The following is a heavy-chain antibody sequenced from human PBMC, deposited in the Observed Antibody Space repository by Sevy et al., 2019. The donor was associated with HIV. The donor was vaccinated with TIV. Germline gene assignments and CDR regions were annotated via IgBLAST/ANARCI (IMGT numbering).Heavy chain of an antibody. CDR1: GFTFSDYG. CDR3: ARDKLLPVMITMVQGALSYYFDH. D-gene: IGHD3-10*01. V-gene: IGHV3-33*01. Sequence: GGSLRLSCAASGFTFSDYGMHWVRQAPGKGLEWVAVIWYDGSNKYYVESVKGRFTISRENSKNTLYLQMNSLRAEDTAVYYCARDKLLPVMITMVQGALSYYFDHWGQGTLVTVSS. CDR2: IWYDGSNK. J-gene: IGHJ4*02.